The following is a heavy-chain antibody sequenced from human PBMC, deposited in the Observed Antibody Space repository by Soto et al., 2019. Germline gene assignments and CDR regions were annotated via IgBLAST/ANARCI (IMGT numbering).Heavy chain of an antibody. CDR1: GGSFSGYY. CDR2: INHSGST. V-gene: IGHV4-34*01. D-gene: IGHD3-22*01. Sequence: PSETLSLTCAVYGGSFSGYYWSWIRQPPGKGLEWIGEINHSGSTNYNPSIKSRVTISVDTSKNQFSLKLSSVTAADTAVYYCARDRRITMIVVSRFDPWGQGTLVTVS. CDR3: ARDRRITMIVVSRFDP. J-gene: IGHJ5*02.